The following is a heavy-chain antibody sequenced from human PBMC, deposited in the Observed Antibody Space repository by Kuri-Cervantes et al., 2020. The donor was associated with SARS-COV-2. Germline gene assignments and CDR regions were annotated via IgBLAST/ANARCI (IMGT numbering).Heavy chain of an antibody. CDR2: ISSGSDYI. D-gene: IGHD1-26*01. Sequence: GGSLRLSCVASGFTFRSYGVTWVRQAPGRGLEWVSSISSGSDYIYYADSVKGRFTISRDNAKNSLYLQMNSLRGEDTAVYYCARDGTAGGSYNWFDPWGQGTLVTVSS. CDR1: GFTFRSYG. CDR3: ARDGTAGGSYNWFDP. J-gene: IGHJ5*02. V-gene: IGHV3-21*04.